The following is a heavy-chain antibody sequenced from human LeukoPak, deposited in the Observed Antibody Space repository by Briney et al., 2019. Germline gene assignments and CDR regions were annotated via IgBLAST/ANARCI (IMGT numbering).Heavy chain of an antibody. CDR2: ISYDGSNK. CDR1: GFTFSSYA. V-gene: IGHV3-30*04. Sequence: GGSLRLSCAASGFTFSSYAMHWVRQAPGKGLEWVAVISYDGSNKYYADSVKGRFTISRDNSKNTLYLQMNSLRAEDTAVYYCARESRLGSSDAFDIWGQGTMVTVSS. J-gene: IGHJ3*02. D-gene: IGHD1-26*01. CDR3: ARESRLGSSDAFDI.